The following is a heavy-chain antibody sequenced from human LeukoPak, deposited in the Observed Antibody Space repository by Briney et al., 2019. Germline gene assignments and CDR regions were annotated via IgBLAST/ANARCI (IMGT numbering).Heavy chain of an antibody. CDR3: ARSGLQLKFDWFDP. Sequence: ASVKASCNASGYTFTSYGISWVRQAPGQGLEWMGWISAYNGNTNYAQKLQGRVTMTTDTSTSTAYMELRSLRSDDTAVYYCARSGLQLKFDWFDPWGQGTLLTVPS. CDR1: GYTFTSYG. CDR2: ISAYNGNT. V-gene: IGHV1-18*01. D-gene: IGHD5-24*01. J-gene: IGHJ5*02.